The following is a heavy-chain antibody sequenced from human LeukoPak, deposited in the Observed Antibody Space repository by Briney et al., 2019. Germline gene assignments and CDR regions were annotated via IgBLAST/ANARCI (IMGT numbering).Heavy chain of an antibody. Sequence: SETLSLTCAVYGGSFSLYYWTWIRQSPGKGLEWIGEINHSGNTNYNPSLKSRVTISVDTSKNQFSLKLSSVTAADTAVYYCARVRGVKQWLVPQYYFVYWGQGNLVTVSS. CDR1: GGSFSLYY. CDR2: INHSGNT. CDR3: ARVRGVKQWLVPQYYFVY. D-gene: IGHD6-19*01. V-gene: IGHV4-34*01. J-gene: IGHJ4*02.